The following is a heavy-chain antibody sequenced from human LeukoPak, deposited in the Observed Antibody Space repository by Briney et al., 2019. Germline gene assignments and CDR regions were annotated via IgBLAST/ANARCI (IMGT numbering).Heavy chain of an antibody. CDR1: GFTFSSYG. V-gene: IGHV3-30*02. D-gene: IGHD3-3*01. Sequence: GGSLRLSCAASGFTFSSYGMHWVRQAPGKGLEWVAFIRYDGSNKYYADSVKGRFTISRDNSKNTLYLQMNSLRAEDTAVYYCAKDSSDFWSDRRLGWFDPWGQGTLVTVSS. CDR3: AKDSSDFWSDRRLGWFDP. J-gene: IGHJ5*02. CDR2: IRYDGSNK.